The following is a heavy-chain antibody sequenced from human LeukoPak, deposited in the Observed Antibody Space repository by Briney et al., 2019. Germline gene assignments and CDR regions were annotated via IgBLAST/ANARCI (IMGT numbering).Heavy chain of an antibody. V-gene: IGHV4-31*03. D-gene: IGHD2-2*01. CDR1: GGSISSGGYY. CDR2: IYYSGST. Sequence: PSETLSLTCTVSGGSISSGGYYWSWIRQHPGKGLEWIGYIYYSGSTYYNPSLKSRVTISVDTSKNQFSLKLSSVTAADTAVYYCARAGGYCSSTSCYSSWFDPWGQGTLVTVSS. CDR3: ARAGGYCSSTSCYSSWFDP. J-gene: IGHJ5*02.